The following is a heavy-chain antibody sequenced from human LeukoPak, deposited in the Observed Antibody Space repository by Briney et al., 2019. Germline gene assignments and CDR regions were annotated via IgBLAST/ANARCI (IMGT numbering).Heavy chain of an antibody. CDR3: ASRPDDYGDYVWVF. J-gene: IGHJ4*02. V-gene: IGHV1-69*13. Sequence: ASVKVSCKASGGSFSSHAISWVRQAPGQGLEWMGGIIPIFGTANYAQKFQGRVTITADESTSTAYMELSSLRSEDTAVYYCASRPDDYGDYVWVFWGQGTLVTVSS. CDR2: IIPIFGTA. D-gene: IGHD4-17*01. CDR1: GGSFSSHA.